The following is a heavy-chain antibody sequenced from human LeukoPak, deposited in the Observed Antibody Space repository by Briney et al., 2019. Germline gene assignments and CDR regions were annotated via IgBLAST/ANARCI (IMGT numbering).Heavy chain of an antibody. V-gene: IGHV3-23*01. D-gene: IGHD2/OR15-2a*01. Sequence: PGRSLRLSCAASGFTFRSYAMSWVRQAPGKGLEWVSGISDGGRYYADSIKGRVTISRDNSKNSLYLQMNNLRAEDTGVYYCAKWGLDCNVAGCLYYFDYWGQGTLVTVSS. CDR2: ISDGGR. CDR1: GFTFRSYA. CDR3: AKWGLDCNVAGCLYYFDY. J-gene: IGHJ4*02.